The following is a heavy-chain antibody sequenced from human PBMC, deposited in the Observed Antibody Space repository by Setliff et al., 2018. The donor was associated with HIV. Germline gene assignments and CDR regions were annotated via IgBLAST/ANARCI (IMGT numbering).Heavy chain of an antibody. Sequence: PSETLSLTCTVSGPSVSSTDYYWGWIRLPPGKGLEWIASIHHSGSTWYNPSLKSRVTISADMSKNQFSLKLFSVTAADTAIYYCARPSFGIGGGSIFDSLGQGTLVTVSS. V-gene: IGHV4-39*01. CDR3: ARPSFGIGGGSIFDS. CDR1: GPSVSSTDYY. CDR2: IHHSGST. J-gene: IGHJ4*02. D-gene: IGHD3-3*01.